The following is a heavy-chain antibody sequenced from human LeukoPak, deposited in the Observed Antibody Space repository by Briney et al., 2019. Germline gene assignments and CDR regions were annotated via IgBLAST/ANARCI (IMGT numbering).Heavy chain of an antibody. CDR2: IYYSGST. V-gene: IGHV4-59*01. CDR1: CGSISSYY. CDR3: ARFSIAAAARDAFDI. Sequence: PSETLSLTCTVACGSISSYYWSWIRQPPGKGLEWIGYIYYSGSTNYNPSLKSRVTISVDTSKNQFSLKLSSVTAADTAVYYCARFSIAAAARDAFDIWGQGTMVTVSS. J-gene: IGHJ3*02. D-gene: IGHD6-13*01.